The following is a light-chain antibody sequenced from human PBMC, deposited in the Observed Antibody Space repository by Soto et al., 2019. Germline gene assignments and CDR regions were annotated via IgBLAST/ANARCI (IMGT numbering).Light chain of an antibody. Sequence: QSVLTQPASVSGSPGQSITISCTGTSSDVGGYNYVSWYQQHPGKAPKLMIYEVSNRPSGVSNRFSGSKSGNTASLTISGLQAEDEADYYCSSYTCSSTPWVFGGGTKLTVL. CDR1: SSDVGGYNY. V-gene: IGLV2-14*01. CDR3: SSYTCSSTPWV. J-gene: IGLJ3*02. CDR2: EVS.